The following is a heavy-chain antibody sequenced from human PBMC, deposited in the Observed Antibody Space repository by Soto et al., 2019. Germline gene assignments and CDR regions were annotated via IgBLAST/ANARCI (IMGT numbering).Heavy chain of an antibody. Sequence: QVQLVESGGGVVQPGRSLRLSCAASGFTFSSYGMHWVRQAPGKGLEWVAVIWYDGSNKYYADSVKGRFTISRDNSKNTLYLQMNSLRAEDTAVYYCARDYDILTGYYPSFDYWGQGTLVTVSS. J-gene: IGHJ4*02. CDR3: ARDYDILTGYYPSFDY. D-gene: IGHD3-9*01. V-gene: IGHV3-33*01. CDR1: GFTFSSYG. CDR2: IWYDGSNK.